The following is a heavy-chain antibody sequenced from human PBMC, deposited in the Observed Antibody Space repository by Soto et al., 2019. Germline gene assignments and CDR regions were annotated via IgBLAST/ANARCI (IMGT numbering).Heavy chain of an antibody. J-gene: IGHJ2*01. CDR2: ISYDGSNK. D-gene: IGHD2-2*01. V-gene: IGHV3-30*18. Sequence: LAGGSLRLSCAASGFTFSSYGMHWVRQAPGKGLEWVAVISYDGSNKYYADSVKGRFTISRDNSKNTLYLQMNSLRAEDTAVYYCAKAGGEDIVVRAEPYNWYFDLWGRGTLVTVSS. CDR1: GFTFSSYG. CDR3: AKAGGEDIVVRAEPYNWYFDL.